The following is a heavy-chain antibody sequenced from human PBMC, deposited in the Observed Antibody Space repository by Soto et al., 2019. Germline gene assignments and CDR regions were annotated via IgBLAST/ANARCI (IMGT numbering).Heavy chain of an antibody. CDR2: ISGSGGSI. D-gene: IGHD1-1*01. V-gene: IGHV3-23*01. CDR1: GFTFSTYA. Sequence: EVQLLESGGGLVQPGGSLRLSCAASGFTFSTYAMNWVRQAPGNGLEWVSAISGSGGSIHYADSVKGRFTISRDNSKTTLYLQMNSLRDEDTAVYHCVKGYWKGGVWGQGTTVTVSS. J-gene: IGHJ6*02. CDR3: VKGYWKGGV.